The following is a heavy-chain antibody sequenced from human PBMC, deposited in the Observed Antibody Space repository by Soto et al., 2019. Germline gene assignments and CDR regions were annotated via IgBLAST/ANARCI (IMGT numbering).Heavy chain of an antibody. V-gene: IGHV3-23*01. D-gene: IGHD5-18*01. J-gene: IGHJ6*02. Sequence: EVQLLESGGGLVQPGGSLRLACAGSGFNFSSFAMTWVRQAPGKGLEWVSTISGSGGSRFYADSVKGRFTLTRDNSKDTVYLQMNRLRVEDTAFYYCAKEGTAEWIHYYYPTDVWGRGTLVTVSS. CDR1: GFNFSSFA. CDR2: ISGSGGSR. CDR3: AKEGTAEWIHYYYPTDV.